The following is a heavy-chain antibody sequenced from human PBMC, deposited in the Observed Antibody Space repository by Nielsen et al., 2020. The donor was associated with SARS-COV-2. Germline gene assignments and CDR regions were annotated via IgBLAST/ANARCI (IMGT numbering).Heavy chain of an antibody. D-gene: IGHD3-10*01. CDR2: ISWNSGSI. CDR3: AKGGLLPFDP. V-gene: IGHV3-9*01. Sequence: SLKILCAASGFPLDDYALHWVRQAPGKGLEWVSGISWNSGSIGYADSVKGRFTISRDNAKNSLYLQMNSLRAEDTALYYCAKGGLLPFDPWGQGTLVTVSS. CDR1: GFPLDDYA. J-gene: IGHJ5*02.